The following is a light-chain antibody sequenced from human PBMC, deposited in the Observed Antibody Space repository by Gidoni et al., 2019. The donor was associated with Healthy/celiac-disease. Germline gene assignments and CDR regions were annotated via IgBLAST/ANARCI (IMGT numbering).Light chain of an antibody. Sequence: EIVLTQSPATLSLSPGERATLSCRASQSVSSYLAWYQQKPGQAPRLLIYDASNRATSITARFSGSGSGTDFTLTISSLEPEDVAVYYCQQRSNWPPLTFGGGTKVEIK. CDR3: QQRSNWPPLT. V-gene: IGKV3-11*01. CDR2: DAS. CDR1: QSVSSY. J-gene: IGKJ4*01.